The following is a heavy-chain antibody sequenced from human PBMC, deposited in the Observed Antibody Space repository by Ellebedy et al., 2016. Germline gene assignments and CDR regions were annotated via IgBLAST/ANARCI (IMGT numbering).Heavy chain of an antibody. J-gene: IGHJ4*02. D-gene: IGHD1/OR15-1a*01. Sequence: SETLSLTCTVSGASISTSNYYWGWIRQPPGKGLEWIGSIYYSGTTYYNPSLKSRVTISVDTSKNQFSLKVNSVTAADTAAYYCARLRDTNSWYFDYWGQGALVTVSS. CDR1: GASISTSNYY. V-gene: IGHV4-39*01. CDR2: IYYSGTT. CDR3: ARLRDTNSWYFDY.